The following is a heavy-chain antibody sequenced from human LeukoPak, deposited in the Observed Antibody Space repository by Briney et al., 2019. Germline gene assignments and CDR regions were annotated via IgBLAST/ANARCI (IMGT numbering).Heavy chain of an antibody. V-gene: IGHV4-34*01. CDR2: INHSGST. D-gene: IGHD6-13*01. Sequence: SETLSLTCAVYGGSFSGYYWSWIRQPPGKGLEWIGEINHSGSTNYNPSLKSRVTISVDTSKNQFSLKLSSVTAADTAVYYCARRHRSSLAEFDYWGQGTLVTVSS. J-gene: IGHJ4*02. CDR3: ARRHRSSLAEFDY. CDR1: GGSFSGYY.